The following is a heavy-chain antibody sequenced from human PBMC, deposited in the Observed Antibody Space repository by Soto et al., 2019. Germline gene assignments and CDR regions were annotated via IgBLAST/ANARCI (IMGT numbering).Heavy chain of an antibody. V-gene: IGHV1-8*01. Sequence: QAHLEQSGAEVKRPGASVKVSCKASGYTFSDFDINWLRQASGQGPEWMGWMNAKSGDTCFAQRFQGKFNLTWDTTLSTAYMEVGSLTSDDTAMYYCARGNPFNYAGFDVWGQGTKVAVSS. J-gene: IGHJ6*02. D-gene: IGHD3-16*01. CDR1: GYTFSDFD. CDR3: ARGNPFNYAGFDV. CDR2: MNAKSGDT.